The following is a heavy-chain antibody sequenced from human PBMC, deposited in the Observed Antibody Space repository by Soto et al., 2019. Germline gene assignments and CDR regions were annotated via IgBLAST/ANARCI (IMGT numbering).Heavy chain of an antibody. CDR3: ARGPNYYGSGSYSDHDAFDI. V-gene: IGHV3-53*04. D-gene: IGHD3-10*01. Sequence: EVQLVESGGGLVQPGGSLRLSCAASGFTVSSNYMSWVRQAPGKGLEWVSVIYSGGSTYYADSVKGRFTISRHNSKNTLYLQMNSLRAEDTAVYYCARGPNYYGSGSYSDHDAFDIWGQGTMVTVSS. CDR1: GFTVSSNY. CDR2: IYSGGST. J-gene: IGHJ3*02.